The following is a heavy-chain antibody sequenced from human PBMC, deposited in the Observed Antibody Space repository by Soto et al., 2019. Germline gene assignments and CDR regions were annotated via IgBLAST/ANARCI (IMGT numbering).Heavy chain of an antibody. D-gene: IGHD3-22*01. CDR3: ARDPNDSSGKEYFQH. CDR1: GGSVSSGSYY. Sequence: SETLSLTCTVSGGSVSSGSYYWSWIRQPPGKGLEWIGYIYYSESTNYNPSLKSRVTISVDRSKNQFSLKLSSVTAADTAVYYCARDPNDSSGKEYFQHWGQGTLVTVSS. J-gene: IGHJ1*01. V-gene: IGHV4-61*01. CDR2: IYYSEST.